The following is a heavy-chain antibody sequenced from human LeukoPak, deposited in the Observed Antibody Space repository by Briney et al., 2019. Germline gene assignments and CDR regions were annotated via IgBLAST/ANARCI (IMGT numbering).Heavy chain of an antibody. CDR2: INHSGST. Sequence: SETLSLTCAVYGGSFSGYYWSWIRQPPGKGLEWIGEINHSGSTNYNPSLKSRVTISVDTSKNQFSLKLSSVTAADTAVYYCARSQTTYCSGGSCYFFRRPPRDYWGQGTLVTVSS. J-gene: IGHJ4*02. CDR3: ARSQTTYCSGGSCYFFRRPPRDY. V-gene: IGHV4-34*01. CDR1: GGSFSGYY. D-gene: IGHD2-15*01.